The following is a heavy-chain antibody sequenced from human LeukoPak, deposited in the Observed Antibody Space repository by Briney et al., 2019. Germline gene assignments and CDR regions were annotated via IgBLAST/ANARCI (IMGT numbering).Heavy chain of an antibody. CDR1: GFTFSGYC. CDR3: AKGAVPGKVDGFDP. D-gene: IGHD4-23*01. CDR2: VSGGGGDT. Sequence: GGYLRRSCAASGFTFSGYCRMWLRQAPGKGPEWVSNVSGGGGDTYYAYPVKGRFTISRDNSKNTLDLQMNSLTTEDTAVYYCAKGAVPGKVDGFDPTGQGTPVTVSP. J-gene: IGHJ5*02. V-gene: IGHV3-23*01.